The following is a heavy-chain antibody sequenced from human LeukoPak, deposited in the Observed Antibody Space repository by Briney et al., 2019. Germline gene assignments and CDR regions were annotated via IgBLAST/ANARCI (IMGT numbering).Heavy chain of an antibody. CDR3: ATEPYGDYGVDY. V-gene: IGHV1-46*01. D-gene: IGHD4-17*01. Sequence: VASVKVSCEASGYTFTSYYMHWVRQAPGQGLEWMGIINPSGGSTSYAQKFQGRVTMTEDTSTDTAYMELSSLRSEDTAVYYCATEPYGDYGVDYWGQGTLVTVSS. CDR2: INPSGGST. J-gene: IGHJ4*02. CDR1: GYTFTSYY.